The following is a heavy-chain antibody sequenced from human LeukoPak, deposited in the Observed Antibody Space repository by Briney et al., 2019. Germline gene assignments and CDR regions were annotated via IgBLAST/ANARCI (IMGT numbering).Heavy chain of an antibody. CDR2: ISATGSYI. Sequence: PGGSLRLSCAASGFTFTNYNMNWVRQAPGKGLEWVSSISATGSYIYYADSVKGRFTISRDNAKNSVYLHMSSLSADDTAVFYCATGGYSRWSEYWGQGTLVTVSS. CDR3: ATGGYSRWSEY. D-gene: IGHD5-12*01. J-gene: IGHJ4*02. V-gene: IGHV3-21*06. CDR1: GFTFTNYN.